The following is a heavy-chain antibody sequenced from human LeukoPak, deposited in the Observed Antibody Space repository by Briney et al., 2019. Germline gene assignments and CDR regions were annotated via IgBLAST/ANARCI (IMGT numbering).Heavy chain of an antibody. V-gene: IGHV3-9*01. CDR1: GFTFDDYA. Sequence: PGGSLRLSCAASGFTFDDYAMHWVRQAPGKGLEWVSGISWNSGSIGYADSVKGRFTISRDNAKNSLYLQMNSLRAEDTAVYYCARGAVVPAAIHYWGQGTLVTVSS. J-gene: IGHJ4*02. D-gene: IGHD2-2*01. CDR3: ARGAVVPAAIHY. CDR2: ISWNSGSI.